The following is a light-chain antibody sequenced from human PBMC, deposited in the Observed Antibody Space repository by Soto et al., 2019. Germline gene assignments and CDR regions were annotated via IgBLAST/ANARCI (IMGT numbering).Light chain of an antibody. CDR2: DVS. CDR3: RSYTSSSLYV. J-gene: IGLJ1*01. Sequence: QSVLTQPASVSGSPGQSITISCTGTSSDVGGYNYVSWYQQHPGKAPKLMIYDVSNRPSGVSNRFSGSKSGNTASLTISGLQAEDEADYYCRSYTSSSLYVFGTGTKVPVL. V-gene: IGLV2-14*01. CDR1: SSDVGGYNY.